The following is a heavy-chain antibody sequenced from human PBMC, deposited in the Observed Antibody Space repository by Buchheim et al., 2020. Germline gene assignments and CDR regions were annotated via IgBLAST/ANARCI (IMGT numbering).Heavy chain of an antibody. CDR3: ARDIRLYYYDSSGYNWFDP. CDR1: GGSISSSNW. Sequence: QVQLQESGPGLVKPSGTLSLTCAVSGGSISSSNWWSWVRQPPGKVLEWIGDIYHRWSTNYNPSLQRRITIPVEKPKNQFSLKLSSVTAADTAVYYYARDIRLYYYDSSGYNWFDPWGQGTL. J-gene: IGHJ5*02. CDR2: IYHRWST. V-gene: IGHV4-4*02. D-gene: IGHD3-22*01.